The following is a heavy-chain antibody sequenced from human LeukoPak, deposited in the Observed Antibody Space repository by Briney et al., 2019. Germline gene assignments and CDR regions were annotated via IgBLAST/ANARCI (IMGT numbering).Heavy chain of an antibody. CDR3: ARGGLTTRFRELLGGNAFDI. V-gene: IGHV3-21*01. CDR2: ISSSSSYI. Sequence: GGSLRLSCAASGFTFSSYSMNWVRQAPGKGLEWVSSISSSSSYIYYADSVKGRFTISRDNAKNSLYLQMNSLRAEDTAVYYCARGGLTTRFRELLGGNAFDIWGQGTMVTASS. CDR1: GFTFSSYS. D-gene: IGHD3-10*01. J-gene: IGHJ3*02.